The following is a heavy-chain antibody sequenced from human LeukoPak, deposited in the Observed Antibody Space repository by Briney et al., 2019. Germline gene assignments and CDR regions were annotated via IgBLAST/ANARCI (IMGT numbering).Heavy chain of an antibody. CDR2: VYHSGST. J-gene: IGHJ4*02. CDR1: GGSISSGGYS. Sequence: PSETLSLTCAVSGGSISSGGYSWSWIRQPPGKGLEWIGYVYHSGSTYYNPSLKSRVTISVDRSKNQFSLKLSSVTAADTAVYYSARALGSRNSEAYFDYWGQGTLVTVSS. CDR3: ARALGSRNSEAYFDY. D-gene: IGHD4-23*01. V-gene: IGHV4-30-2*01.